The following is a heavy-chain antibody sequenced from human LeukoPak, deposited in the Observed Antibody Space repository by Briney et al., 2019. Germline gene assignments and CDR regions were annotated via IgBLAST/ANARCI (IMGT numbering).Heavy chain of an antibody. CDR1: GFTFHIYA. CDR2: ISGRGDNA. J-gene: IGHJ5*02. V-gene: IGHV3-23*01. CDR3: AKDRGPYVWIDNNWLDP. D-gene: IGHD3-10*02. Sequence: GGSLRLSCVASGFTFHIYAMNWVRQAPGKGLEWVSAISGRGDNAHYADSVKGRLSISRDNSKNTVYLEMSTLTGEDTAVYCAKDRGPYVWIDNNWLDPWGQGTLVIVSA.